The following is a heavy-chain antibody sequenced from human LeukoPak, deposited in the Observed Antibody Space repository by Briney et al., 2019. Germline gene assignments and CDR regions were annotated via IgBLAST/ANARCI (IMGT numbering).Heavy chain of an antibody. D-gene: IGHD6-13*01. Sequence: PSETLSLTCTVPGGSISTITYYWGWIRQPPGKGLEWVGHMYYRGNTFYNPSLKSRVTISVDTSKNQFSLKLSSVTAADTAVYYCARGGGLVQDHYYYYMDVWGKGTTVTVSS. CDR3: ARGGGLVQDHYYYYMDV. CDR1: GGSISTITYY. CDR2: MYYRGNT. V-gene: IGHV4-39*07. J-gene: IGHJ6*03.